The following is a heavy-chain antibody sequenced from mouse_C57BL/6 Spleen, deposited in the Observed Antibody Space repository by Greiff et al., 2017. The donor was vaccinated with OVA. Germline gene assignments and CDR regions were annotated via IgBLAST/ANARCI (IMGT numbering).Heavy chain of an antibody. CDR3: ARHEEGIYYDYDWFAY. V-gene: IGHV1-62-2*01. CDR2: FYPGSGSI. Sequence: VQGVESGAELVKPGASVKLSCKASGYTFTEYTIHWVKQRPGQGLEWIGWFYPGSGSIKYNEKFKDKATLTADKSSSTVYMELSRLTSEDSAVYFCARHEEGIYYDYDWFAYWGQGTLVTVSA. J-gene: IGHJ3*01. CDR1: GYTFTEYT. D-gene: IGHD2-4*01.